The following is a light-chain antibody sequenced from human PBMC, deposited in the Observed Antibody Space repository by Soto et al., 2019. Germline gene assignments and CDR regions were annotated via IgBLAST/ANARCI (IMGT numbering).Light chain of an antibody. CDR2: DVS. Sequence: QSALTQPASVSGSPGQSITISCTGTSSDFGGYNYVSWYQHHPGKAPKLIIYDVSHRPSGVSNRFSGSKSGHTASLTISGLQAEDEADYFCSSYATTSTLGVVFGGGTKLTVL. CDR3: SSYATTSTLGVV. CDR1: SSDFGGYNY. J-gene: IGLJ2*01. V-gene: IGLV2-14*03.